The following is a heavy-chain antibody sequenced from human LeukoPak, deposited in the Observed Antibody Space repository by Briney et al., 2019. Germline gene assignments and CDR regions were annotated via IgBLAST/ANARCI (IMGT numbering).Heavy chain of an antibody. CDR2: ISSSSSYI. D-gene: IGHD4-17*01. V-gene: IGHV3-21*01. Sequence: GGSLRLSCAASGFTFSSYSMNWVRQAPGKGLEWVSSISSSSSYIYYADSVKGRFTISRDNAKNSLYPQMNSLRAEDTAVYYCARPGYGDYGVYYWGQGTLVTVSS. CDR1: GFTFSSYS. J-gene: IGHJ4*02. CDR3: ARPGYGDYGVYY.